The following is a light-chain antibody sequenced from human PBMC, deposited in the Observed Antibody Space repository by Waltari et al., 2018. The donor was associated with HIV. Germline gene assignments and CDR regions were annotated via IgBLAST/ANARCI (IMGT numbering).Light chain of an antibody. CDR3: CSYAGSSTSVV. J-gene: IGLJ2*01. V-gene: IGLV2-23*02. Sequence: QSALTQSASVSGSPGQSLTISCTGTSSDVGSYNLVSWYQHHPGKAPKLMIYEVNKRPSGVSNRFSGSKSGNTASLTISGLQAEDEADYYCCSYAGSSTSVVFGGGTKLTVL. CDR2: EVN. CDR1: SSDVGSYNL.